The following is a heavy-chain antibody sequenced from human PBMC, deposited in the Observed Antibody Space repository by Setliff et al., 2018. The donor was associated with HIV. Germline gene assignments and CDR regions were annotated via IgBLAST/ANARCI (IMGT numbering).Heavy chain of an antibody. J-gene: IGHJ4*02. CDR1: GYTFTGYY. CDR3: ARLSSRIGDLGPPFDY. CDR2: INPNSGGT. V-gene: IGHV1-2*06. D-gene: IGHD3-10*02. Sequence: ASVKVSCKAPGYTFTGYYMHWVRQAPGQGLEWMGRINPNSGGTKYAQKFQGRVTMTRDTSISTAYMELSRLRSEDTAVYYCARLSSRIGDLGPPFDYWGQGTLVTVSS.